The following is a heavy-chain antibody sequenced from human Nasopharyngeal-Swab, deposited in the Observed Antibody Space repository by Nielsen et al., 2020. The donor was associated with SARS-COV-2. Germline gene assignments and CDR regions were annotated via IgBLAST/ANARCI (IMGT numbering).Heavy chain of an antibody. CDR1: GFTFSSYS. V-gene: IGHV3-21*01. J-gene: IGHJ4*02. Sequence: GESLKISCAASGFTFSSYSMNWVRQAPGKGLEWVSSISSSRSYIYYADSVKGRFTISRDNAKNSLYLQMNSLRAEDTAVYYCARTRSPYGDYVDFDYWGQGTLVTVSS. CDR2: ISSSRSYI. D-gene: IGHD4-17*01. CDR3: ARTRSPYGDYVDFDY.